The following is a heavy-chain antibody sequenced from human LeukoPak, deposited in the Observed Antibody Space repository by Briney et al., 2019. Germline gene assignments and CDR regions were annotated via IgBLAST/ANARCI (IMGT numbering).Heavy chain of an antibody. V-gene: IGHV3-30*18. CDR3: AKGWLELTSGYFDY. CDR2: ISYDGSNK. CDR1: GFTFSSYG. D-gene: IGHD1-7*01. J-gene: IGHJ4*02. Sequence: PGGSLRLSCAASGFTFSSYGMHWVRQAPGKGLEWVVVISYDGSNKYYADSVKGRFTISRDNSKNTLYLQMNSLRAEDTAVYYCAKGWLELTSGYFDYWGQGTLVTVSS.